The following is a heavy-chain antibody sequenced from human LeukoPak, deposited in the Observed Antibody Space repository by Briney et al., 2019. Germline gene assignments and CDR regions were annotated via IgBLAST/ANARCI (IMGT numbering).Heavy chain of an antibody. CDR2: IYYSGST. V-gene: IGHV4-31*11. Sequence: SQTLSLTCAVSGGSISSGGYYWSWIRQHPGKVLEWIGYIYYSGSTYYNPSLKSRVTISVDTSKTQFSLKLSSVTAAATAVYYCARGIYCSSTSCYFSPTPYSYYGMDVWGQGTTVTVSS. CDR1: GGSISSGGYY. J-gene: IGHJ6*02. CDR3: ARGIYCSSTSCYFSPTPYSYYGMDV. D-gene: IGHD2-2*01.